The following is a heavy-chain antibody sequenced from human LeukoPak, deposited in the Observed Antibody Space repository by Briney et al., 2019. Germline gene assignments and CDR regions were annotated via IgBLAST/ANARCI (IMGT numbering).Heavy chain of an antibody. CDR3: ARSLRIPNWFDP. CDR2: IYYSGST. V-gene: IGHV4-31*03. CDR1: GGSISSGGYY. D-gene: IGHD5-12*01. Sequence: SQTLSLTCTVSGGSISSGGYYWSWIRQHPGKGLEWIGYIYYSGSTYYNPSLKSRVTISVDTSKNQFSLKLSSVTAADTAVYYCARSLRIPNWFDPWGQGTLVTVSS. J-gene: IGHJ5*02.